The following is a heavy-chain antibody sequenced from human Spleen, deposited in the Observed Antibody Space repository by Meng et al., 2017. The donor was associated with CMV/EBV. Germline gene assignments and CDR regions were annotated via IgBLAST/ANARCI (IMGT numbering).Heavy chain of an antibody. CDR2: ISYSGST. CDR3: ARATSHHYYFDF. CDR1: GGSISSYY. Sequence: SETLSLTCTVSGGSISSYYWSWIRQPPGKGLEWIGYISYSGSTNYNPSLKSRVTISGDTSKNQFSLKLSSVTAADTAVYYCARATSHHYYFDFWGQGTLVTVSS. D-gene: IGHD1-14*01. V-gene: IGHV4-59*01. J-gene: IGHJ4*02.